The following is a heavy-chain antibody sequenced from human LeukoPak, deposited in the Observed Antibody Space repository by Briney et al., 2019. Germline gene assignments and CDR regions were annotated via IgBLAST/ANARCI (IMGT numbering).Heavy chain of an antibody. J-gene: IGHJ3*02. CDR2: ISSSGSTI. Sequence: GGSLRLFCAASGFTFSDYYMSWIRQAPGRGLEWVSYISSSGSTIYCADSVKGRFTISRDNAKNSLYLQMNSLRAEDTAVYYCARVSVLYPDAFDIWGQGTMVTVSS. D-gene: IGHD2-2*02. V-gene: IGHV3-11*04. CDR1: GFTFSDYY. CDR3: ARVSVLYPDAFDI.